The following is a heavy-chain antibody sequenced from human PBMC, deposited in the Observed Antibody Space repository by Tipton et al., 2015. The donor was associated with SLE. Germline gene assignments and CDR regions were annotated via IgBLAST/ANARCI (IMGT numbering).Heavy chain of an antibody. CDR3: ARVAAASPFDY. V-gene: IGHV3-74*01. CDR2: INSDGSST. CDR1: GFTFDDYG. Sequence: SLRLSCAASGFTFDDYGMSWVRQAPGKGLEWVSRINSDGSSTSYADSVKGRFTISRDNAKNTLYLQMNSLRAEDTAVYYCARVAAASPFDYWGQGTLVTVSS. J-gene: IGHJ4*02. D-gene: IGHD6-13*01.